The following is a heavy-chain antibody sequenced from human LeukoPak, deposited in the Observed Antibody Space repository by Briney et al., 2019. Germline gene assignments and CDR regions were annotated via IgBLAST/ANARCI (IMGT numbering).Heavy chain of an antibody. V-gene: IGHV3-21*01. CDR1: GFTFSSDI. D-gene: IGHD3-3*01. Sequence: PVGSLRLSCAASGFTFSSDIMNCVRQAPGKGLEWVSSISSISSYIYYADLVKGGFTISRDNGKDSLYLQMTRLRAEDTAVYYCARASIRAVYYDFWSGYFPDAFDIWGQGTMVTVSS. CDR3: ARASIRAVYYDFWSGYFPDAFDI. CDR2: ISSISSYI. J-gene: IGHJ3*02.